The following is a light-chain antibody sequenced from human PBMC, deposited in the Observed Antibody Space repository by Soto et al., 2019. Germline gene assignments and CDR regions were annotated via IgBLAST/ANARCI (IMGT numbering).Light chain of an antibody. Sequence: EIVLTQSPGTLSLSPGEGATLACRASQSVSSSDLAWYQQTPGQAPSLLIFGASTRATGIPDRFSGSGFGTDFALTISRLEPEDFAVYYCQQYGSSPVTFGQGTKLEIK. CDR3: QQYGSSPVT. CDR2: GAS. V-gene: IGKV3-20*01. CDR1: QSVSSSD. J-gene: IGKJ2*01.